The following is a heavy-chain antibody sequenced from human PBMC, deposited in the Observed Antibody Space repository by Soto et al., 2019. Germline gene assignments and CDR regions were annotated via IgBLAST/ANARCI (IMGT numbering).Heavy chain of an antibody. CDR2: IYYSGST. J-gene: IGHJ4*02. D-gene: IGHD3-10*01. CDR3: ARETTYGSGSYHFDY. CDR1: GGSISSGGYY. V-gene: IGHV4-31*03. Sequence: NPSETLSLTCTVSGGSISSGGYYWSWIRQHPGKGLEWIGYIYYSGSTYYNPSLKSRVTISVDTSKNQFSLKLSSVTAADTAVYYCARETTYGSGSYHFDYWGQGTLVTVSS.